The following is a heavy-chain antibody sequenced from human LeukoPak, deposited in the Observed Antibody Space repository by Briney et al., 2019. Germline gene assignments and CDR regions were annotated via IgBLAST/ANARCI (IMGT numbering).Heavy chain of an antibody. CDR1: GFTFSTYS. Sequence: PGGSLRLSCAASGFTFSTYSMHWVRQAPGKGLEWVSSIISSGSNIYYTGSVRGRFTVSRDNAKNSLYLQMSSLRPEDTAVYYCAGGSLRDLKITWGQRTLVTVSS. CDR3: AGGSLRDLKIT. CDR2: IISSGSNI. J-gene: IGHJ5*02. V-gene: IGHV3-21*06. D-gene: IGHD5-24*01.